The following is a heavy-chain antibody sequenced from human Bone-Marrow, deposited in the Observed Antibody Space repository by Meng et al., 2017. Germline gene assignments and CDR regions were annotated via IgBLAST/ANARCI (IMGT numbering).Heavy chain of an antibody. V-gene: IGHV7-4-1*02. D-gene: IGHD1-14*01. Sequence: ASVKVSCKASGYTFTSYAMNWVRQAPGQGLEWMGWINTNTGNPTYAQGFTGRFVFSLDTSVSTAYLQISSLKAEDTAVYYCARELSSEDILLYYYYGMDVWGQGTTVTVSS. J-gene: IGHJ6*02. CDR1: GYTFTSYA. CDR3: ARELSSEDILLYYYYGMDV. CDR2: INTNTGNP.